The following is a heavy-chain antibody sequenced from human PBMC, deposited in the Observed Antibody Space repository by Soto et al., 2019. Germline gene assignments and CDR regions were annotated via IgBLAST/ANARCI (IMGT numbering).Heavy chain of an antibody. D-gene: IGHD3-16*01. CDR2: IKADGSEK. V-gene: IGHV3-7*03. Sequence: GGSLRLSCVGSGFTFSNHWMNWVRQAPGQGLEWVANIKADGSEKYYVDSVKGRFTIYRDNAKNSLYLQMNSLRAEDTAVYYCARARGVDYWGQGTQVTVSS. CDR3: ARARGVDY. CDR1: GFTFSNHW. J-gene: IGHJ4*02.